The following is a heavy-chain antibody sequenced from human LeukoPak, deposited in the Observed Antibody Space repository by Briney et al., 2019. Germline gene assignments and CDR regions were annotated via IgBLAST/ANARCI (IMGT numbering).Heavy chain of an antibody. V-gene: IGHV1-69*04. CDR3: VYCSGGSCFASNWFDP. CDR2: IIPCLDVA. Sequence: ASVMVSCKASGGTFSSCAISWVRQAPGQGLEWMGRIIPCLDVANYAQKFQGRVTITAYKSSSTVYMELSALKSENTAVYYCVYCSGGSCFASNWFDPWGQGTLVTVSS. CDR1: GGTFSSCA. D-gene: IGHD2-15*01. J-gene: IGHJ5*02.